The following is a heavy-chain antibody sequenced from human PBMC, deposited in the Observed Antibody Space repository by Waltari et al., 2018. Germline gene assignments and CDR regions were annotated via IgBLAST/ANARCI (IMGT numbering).Heavy chain of an antibody. V-gene: IGHV3-23*01. J-gene: IGHJ3*02. CDR1: GFTFSSYA. Sequence: EVQLLESGGGLVQPGGSLRLSCAASGFTFSSYAMSWVRQAPGQGLELVSTICGGGCGTNYADSVKGRFTIFRDNPKNPLYLQLNRLRAGDTAVYYCSKRPFGVVSDDAFDIWGQGTMVTVSS. D-gene: IGHD3-3*01. CDR2: ICGGGCGT. CDR3: SKRPFGVVSDDAFDI.